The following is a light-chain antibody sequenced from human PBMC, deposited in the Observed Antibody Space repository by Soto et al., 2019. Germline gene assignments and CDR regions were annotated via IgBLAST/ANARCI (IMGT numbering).Light chain of an antibody. J-gene: IGLJ3*02. V-gene: IGLV2-14*01. CDR3: GSYTTSSTWV. Sequence: QSVLTQPASVSGSPGQSITISCTGTSSDVGGYNYVSWYQQHPGKAPKLMIYEVTNRPSGVSDRFSGSKSGNTASLTISGLQAEDEAGYYCGSYTTSSTWVFGGGTKLTVL. CDR2: EVT. CDR1: SSDVGGYNY.